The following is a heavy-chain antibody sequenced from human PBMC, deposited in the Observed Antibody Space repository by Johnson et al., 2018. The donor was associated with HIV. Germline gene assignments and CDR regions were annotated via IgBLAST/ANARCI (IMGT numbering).Heavy chain of an antibody. CDR3: AKSQDRSAHDYDFDL. CDR1: AFTFDDYG. V-gene: IGHV3-23*04. J-gene: IGHJ3*01. Sequence: VQLVESGGGVVRPGGSLTLSCEASAFTFDDYGMSWVRQGPGKGPEWVSSISGTGGTTYYADSVKGRFTISRDNSKNMLFLQMNSLRAEDTAVYYCAKSQDRSAHDYDFDLWGQGTVVTVSS. D-gene: IGHD3-22*01. CDR2: ISGTGGTT.